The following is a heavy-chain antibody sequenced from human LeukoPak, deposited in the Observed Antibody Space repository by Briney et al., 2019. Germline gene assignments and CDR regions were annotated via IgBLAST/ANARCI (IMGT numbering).Heavy chain of an antibody. CDR2: ISGSGGST. CDR3: AKEGFGELLGCFDY. J-gene: IGHJ4*02. Sequence: GGSLRLSCAASGFTFSSYAMSWVRQAPGKGLEWVSAISGSGGSTYYADSVKGWFTISGDNSKNTLYLQMNSLRAEDTAVYYCAKEGFGELLGCFDYWGQGTLVTVSS. D-gene: IGHD3-10*01. CDR1: GFTFSSYA. V-gene: IGHV3-23*01.